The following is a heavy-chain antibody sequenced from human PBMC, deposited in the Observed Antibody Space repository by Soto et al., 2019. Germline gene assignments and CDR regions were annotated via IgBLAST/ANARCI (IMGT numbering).Heavy chain of an antibody. J-gene: IGHJ4*02. D-gene: IGHD6-19*01. Sequence: EVQLVESGGGLVKPGGSLKLSCAAAGFTFSTYNMNWVRQAPGEGLEWVSSISSSSTYIYYADSVKGLLTISRDNAKNSLYLQLRGLRAEDTAVAYCASGWLRGPWMHWGQGTLVTVSS. V-gene: IGHV3-21*04. CDR3: ASGWLRGPWMH. CDR2: ISSSSTYI. CDR1: GFTFSTYN.